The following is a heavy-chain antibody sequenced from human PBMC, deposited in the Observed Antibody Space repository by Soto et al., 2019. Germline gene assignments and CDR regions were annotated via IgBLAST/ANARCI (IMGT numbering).Heavy chain of an antibody. CDR1: GGSSSSYY. CDR2: IYYSGST. CDR3: ERRWGGTLDY. V-gene: IGHV4-59*08. D-gene: IGHD2-21*01. Sequence: SETLSLTCTFSGGSSSSYYWSLIRQPPEKGLEWIGYIYYSGSTNYNPPLNSRVTISVAPFKNQFPLKLSYLTTPDPDLSSNERRWGGTLDYWGHGTLVTVSS. J-gene: IGHJ4*01.